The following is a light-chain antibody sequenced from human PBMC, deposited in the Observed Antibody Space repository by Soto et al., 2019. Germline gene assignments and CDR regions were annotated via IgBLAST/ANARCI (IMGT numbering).Light chain of an antibody. V-gene: IGLV2-8*01. CDR2: DVI. J-gene: IGLJ1*01. CDR1: SSDVGGYNF. CDR3: SSYAGSNNFV. Sequence: QSVLTQPPSASGSPGQSVTISCTGTSSDVGGYNFVSWYQHHPGKAPKLMIYDVIKRPSGVPDRFSGSKSGNTASLTVSGLQAEDEADYYCSSYAGSNNFVFGTGTKVTVL.